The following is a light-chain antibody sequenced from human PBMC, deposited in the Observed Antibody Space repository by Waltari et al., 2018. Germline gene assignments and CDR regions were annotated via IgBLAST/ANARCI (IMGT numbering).Light chain of an antibody. CDR1: RSNVESHY. J-gene: IGLJ3*02. V-gene: IGLV1-47*01. CDR3: ATWDDTLRGFWV. Sequence: QSVLTQPPSASGTPGQRVTISCSGSRSNVESHYVSGNQHPPGSASKLFIYRNSQRPSGVPDRFSGPKSGISASLAISGLRSEDEGDYYCATWDDTLRGFWVFGGGTKLTVL. CDR2: RNS.